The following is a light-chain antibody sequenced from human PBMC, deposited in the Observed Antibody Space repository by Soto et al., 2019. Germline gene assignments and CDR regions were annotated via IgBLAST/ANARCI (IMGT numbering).Light chain of an antibody. CDR1: QSFRGL. Sequence: EVVLTQSPVTLSLSPGERATLSCRASQSFRGLLAWYQQKPGPAPRRLIYVAYNRATGIPPRCSGSGSGTDFTLTISSLEHEDSAVSYCQQRHMWPITFGQGTRLEIK. CDR3: QQRHMWPIT. J-gene: IGKJ5*01. V-gene: IGKV3-11*01. CDR2: VAY.